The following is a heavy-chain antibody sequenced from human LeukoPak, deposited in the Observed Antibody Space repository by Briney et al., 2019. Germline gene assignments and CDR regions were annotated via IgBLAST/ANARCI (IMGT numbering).Heavy chain of an antibody. CDR2: ISYDGSNK. CDR1: GFTFSSYA. Sequence: GGSLRLSCAASGFTFSSYAMHWVRQAPGKGLEWVAVISYDGSNKYYADSVKGRFTISRDNSKNTLYLQMNSLRAEDTAVYYCARESSTGGMDVWGQGTTVTVYS. J-gene: IGHJ6*02. D-gene: IGHD2-2*01. V-gene: IGHV3-30-3*01. CDR3: ARESSTGGMDV.